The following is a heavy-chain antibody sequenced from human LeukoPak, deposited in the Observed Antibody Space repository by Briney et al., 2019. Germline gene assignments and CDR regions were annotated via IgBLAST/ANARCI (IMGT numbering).Heavy chain of an antibody. CDR3: AKGRDRPIHPRQDIVVVVAATPEYFQH. J-gene: IGHJ1*01. CDR2: INPNSGGT. D-gene: IGHD2-15*01. V-gene: IGHV1-2*02. Sequence: ASVKVSCKASGYTFTGYYMHWVRQAPGQGLEWMGWINPNSGGTNYAQKFQGRVTMTRDTSISTAYMELSRLRSDDTAVYYCAKGRDRPIHPRQDIVVVVAATPEYFQHWGQGTLVTVSS. CDR1: GYTFTGYY.